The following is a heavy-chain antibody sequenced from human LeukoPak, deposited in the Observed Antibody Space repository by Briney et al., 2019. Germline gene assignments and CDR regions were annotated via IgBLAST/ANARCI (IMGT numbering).Heavy chain of an antibody. V-gene: IGHV4-31*03. CDR2: IYYSGST. CDR3: ASYCSSTSCYRGGYWFDP. CDR1: GGSISSGGYY. Sequence: SQTLSLTCTVSGGSISSGGYYWSWIRQHPGKGLEWIGYIYYSGSTYYNPSLKSRVTISVDTSKNQFSLKLSSVTAADTAAYYCASYCSSTSCYRGGYWFDPWGQGTLVTVSS. D-gene: IGHD2-2*02. J-gene: IGHJ5*02.